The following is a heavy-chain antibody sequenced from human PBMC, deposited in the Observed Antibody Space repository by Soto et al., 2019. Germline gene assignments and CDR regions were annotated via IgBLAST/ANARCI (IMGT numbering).Heavy chain of an antibody. Sequence: QVQLQESGPRLVKPSATLSLTCTVSGGSITSSYWSWIRRPPGKGLEWIAYIYDTGISGYTPSTSSNPSTTSRVSVSVGTSKGQFSLQLTSVTAGDTAVYYCARGEDAFFYSGLDVWGQGITVTVSS. J-gene: IGHJ6*02. CDR2: IYDTGISGYTPST. CDR1: GGSITSSY. CDR3: ARGEDAFFYSGLDV. V-gene: IGHV4-59*01.